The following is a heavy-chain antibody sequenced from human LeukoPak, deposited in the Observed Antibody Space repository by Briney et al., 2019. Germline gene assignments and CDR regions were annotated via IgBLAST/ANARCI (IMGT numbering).Heavy chain of an antibody. V-gene: IGHV3-23*01. CDR2: ISGSGGST. D-gene: IGHD3-10*01. Sequence: LTGGSLRLSCAASGFTFSSYAMSWVRQAPGKGLEWVSAISGSGGSTYYADSVKGRFTISRDNSKNTLYLQMNSLRAEDTAVYYCAKDQGEGQGLLWFGVNYYYGMDVWGQGTTVTVSS. CDR1: GFTFSSYA. CDR3: AKDQGEGQGLLWFGVNYYYGMDV. J-gene: IGHJ6*02.